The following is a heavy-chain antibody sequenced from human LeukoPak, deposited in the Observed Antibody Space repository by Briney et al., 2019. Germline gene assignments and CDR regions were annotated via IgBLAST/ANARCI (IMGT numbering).Heavy chain of an antibody. CDR2: IYYSGNT. Sequence: ASETLSLTCIVSGGSIRSYYWSWIRQPPGKGLEWMGYIYYSGNTNSNPSLKSRVTISVDTSKNQFSLRLTSVTAADTAVYYCAREFDSSGYFDYWGQGTLVTVSS. CDR1: GGSIRSYY. CDR3: AREFDSSGYFDY. J-gene: IGHJ4*02. V-gene: IGHV4-59*01. D-gene: IGHD3-22*01.